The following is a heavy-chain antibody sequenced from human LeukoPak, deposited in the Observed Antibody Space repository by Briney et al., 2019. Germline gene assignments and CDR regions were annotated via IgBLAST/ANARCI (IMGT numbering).Heavy chain of an antibody. V-gene: IGHV3-21*01. D-gene: IGHD3-16*01. CDR3: ARDHLYYEISGPRFDY. Sequence: GGSLRLSCAASGLSISRYSMNWVRQAPGKGLEWVSSISSASSYIYYTDSVKGRFTISRDNAKDSLYLQMNSLRVEDTAVYFCARDHLYYEISGPRFDYWGQGTRVTVSS. J-gene: IGHJ4*02. CDR1: GLSISRYS. CDR2: ISSASSYI.